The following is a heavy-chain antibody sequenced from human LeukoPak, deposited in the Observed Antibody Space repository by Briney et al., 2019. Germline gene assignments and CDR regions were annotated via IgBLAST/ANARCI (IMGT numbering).Heavy chain of an antibody. CDR2: IYSSGST. D-gene: IGHD3-10*01. CDR1: GASVSGSPYY. J-gene: IGHJ4*02. Sequence: SETLSLTCTVSGASVSGSPYYWGWIRQPPGKGLEWIGSIYSSGSTYYNASLQSRVTISIETSKNQISLRLNSVTAADTAMYYCARVSIYGRSYLDYWGQGTLVTVSS. CDR3: ARVSIYGRSYLDY. V-gene: IGHV4-39*01.